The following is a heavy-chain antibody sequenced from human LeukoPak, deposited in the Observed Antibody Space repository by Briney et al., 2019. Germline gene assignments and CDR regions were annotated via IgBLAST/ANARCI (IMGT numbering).Heavy chain of an antibody. J-gene: IGHJ3*02. Sequence: PGGSLRLSCAASGFTFSSYEMNWVRQAPGKGLEWVSYISSSGSTIYYADSVKGRSTISRDNSKNTLYLQMNSLRAEDTAVYYCARDLADLTMIVDAGAFDIWGQGTMVTVSS. V-gene: IGHV3-48*03. D-gene: IGHD3-22*01. CDR2: ISSSGSTI. CDR3: ARDLADLTMIVDAGAFDI. CDR1: GFTFSSYE.